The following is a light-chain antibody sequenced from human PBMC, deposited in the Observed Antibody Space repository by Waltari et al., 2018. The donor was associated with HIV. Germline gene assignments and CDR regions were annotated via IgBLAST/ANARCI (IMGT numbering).Light chain of an antibody. CDR3: SSYTTSSTPVV. V-gene: IGLV2-14*01. CDR1: SSDIGGYNY. CDR2: EVS. Sequence: QSALTQPASVSGSPGQSITISCTGTSSDIGGYNYVSWYQQHPDKAPKLMIFEVSNRPSGVSIRFSGSKSGNTAALTISVLHAEDEADYYCSSYTTSSTPVVFGGGTKLTVL. J-gene: IGLJ2*01.